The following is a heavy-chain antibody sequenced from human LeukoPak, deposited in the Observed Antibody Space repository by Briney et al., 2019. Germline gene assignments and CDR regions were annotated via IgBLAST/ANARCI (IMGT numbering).Heavy chain of an antibody. V-gene: IGHV7-4-1*02. CDR3: AREILRFDF. J-gene: IGHJ3*01. Sequence: ASVKVSCKASGYIFNRQGMNWVRQAPGQGLERMGWINTDSGNPTYAQGFTGRFVFSLDSSVSTVYLQINNLMPEDTAKYFCAREILRFDFWGQGTTVTVSS. CDR1: GYIFNRQG. CDR2: INTDSGNP.